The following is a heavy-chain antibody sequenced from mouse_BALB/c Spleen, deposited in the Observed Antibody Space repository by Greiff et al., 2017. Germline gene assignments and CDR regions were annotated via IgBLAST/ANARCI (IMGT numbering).Heavy chain of an antibody. V-gene: IGHV1S135*01. D-gene: IGHD1-2*01. Sequence: VQLQQSGPELMKPGASVKISCKASGYSFTSYYMHWVKQSHGKSLEWIGYIDPFNGGTSYNQKFKGKATLTVDKSSSTAYMHLSSLTSEDSAVYYCARCYYGSYYYAMDYWGQGTSVTVSS. J-gene: IGHJ4*01. CDR3: ARCYYGSYYYAMDY. CDR2: IDPFNGGT. CDR1: GYSFTSYY.